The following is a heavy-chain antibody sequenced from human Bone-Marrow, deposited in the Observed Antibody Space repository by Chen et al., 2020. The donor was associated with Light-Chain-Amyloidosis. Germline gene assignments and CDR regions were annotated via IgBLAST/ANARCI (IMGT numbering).Heavy chain of an antibody. CDR3: TRKGGYFFF. CDR2: VSGRTVST. J-gene: IGHJ4*02. V-gene: IGHV3-23*04. Sequence: EVQLVESGGGLVQPGGSLRLSCATSGFNFSSFGMSWVRQAPGTGLEWVSTVSGRTVSTYYAGAVKGRFFISRDNAKSTLYLQMNSLRAVDTAVYFCTRKGGYFFFWGQGSLVTVSS. CDR1: GFNFSSFG. D-gene: IGHD3-10*01.